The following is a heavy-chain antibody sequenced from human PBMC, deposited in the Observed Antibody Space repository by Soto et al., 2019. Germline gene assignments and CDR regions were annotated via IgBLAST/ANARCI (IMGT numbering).Heavy chain of an antibody. CDR1: GFIFENFG. CDR3: AKNQGVELVPLATVDWFDP. D-gene: IGHD1-26*01. Sequence: GGSLRLSCAASGFIFENFGMSWVRQAPGEGLEWISSISGSGFKKYYADSVKGRFTISRDNSKSTVYLELNNLSAEDTAVYHCAKNQGVELVPLATVDWFDPWGQGSVVTVSS. J-gene: IGHJ5*02. V-gene: IGHV3-23*01. CDR2: ISGSGFKK.